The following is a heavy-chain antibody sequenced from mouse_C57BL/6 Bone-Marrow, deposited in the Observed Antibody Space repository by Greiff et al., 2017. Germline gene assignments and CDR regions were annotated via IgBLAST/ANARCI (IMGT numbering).Heavy chain of an antibody. CDR2: IDPEYGGN. CDR1: GYTFTDYE. Sequence: QLQQSGAELVRPGASVTLSCKASGYTFTDYEMHWVKQTPVHGLEWIGAIDPEYGGNAYNQKFKGKAILNADRSSNTDYMELRSVKSAVSAVYYCTRNDFYAMDYGGQGTSVTVSS. CDR3: TRNDFYAMDY. V-gene: IGHV1-15*01. J-gene: IGHJ4*01.